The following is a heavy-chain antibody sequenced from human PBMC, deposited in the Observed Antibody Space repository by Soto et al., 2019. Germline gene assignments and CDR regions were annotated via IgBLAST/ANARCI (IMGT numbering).Heavy chain of an antibody. D-gene: IGHD5-12*01. J-gene: IGHJ4*02. CDR2: IWYDGSNK. CDR1: GFTFSSYG. Sequence: QVQLVESGGGVVQPGRSLRLSCAASGFTFSSYGMHWVLQAPGKGLEWVAVIWYDGSNKYYADSVKGRFTISRDNSKNTLYLQMNSLRAEDTAVYYCARDRNRDGYNSYFDYWGQGTLVTVSS. V-gene: IGHV3-33*01. CDR3: ARDRNRDGYNSYFDY.